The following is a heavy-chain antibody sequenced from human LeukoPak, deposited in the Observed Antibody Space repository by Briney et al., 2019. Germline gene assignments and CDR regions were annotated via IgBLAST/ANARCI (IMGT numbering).Heavy chain of an antibody. Sequence: SVKVSCKASGGTFSSYTISWVRQAPGQGLEWMGRIIPILGIANYAQKFQGRVTMTRDTSTSTVYMELSSLRSEDTAVYYCARAGELELDFDWSLDYWGQGTLVTVSS. CDR1: GGTFSSYT. CDR2: IIPILGIA. V-gene: IGHV1-69*02. CDR3: ARAGELELDFDWSLDY. D-gene: IGHD3-9*01. J-gene: IGHJ4*02.